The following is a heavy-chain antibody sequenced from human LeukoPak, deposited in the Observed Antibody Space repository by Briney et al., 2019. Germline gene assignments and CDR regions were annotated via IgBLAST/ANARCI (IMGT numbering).Heavy chain of an antibody. CDR2: IYYSGST. Sequence: SETLSLTCTVSGGSISSYYWSWIRQPPGNGLEWIGYIYYSGSTNYNPSLKSRVTISVDTSKNQFSLKLSSVTAADTAVYYCARGSRYDFWSYYFDYWGQGTLVTVSS. D-gene: IGHD3-3*01. V-gene: IGHV4-59*01. CDR3: ARGSRYDFWSYYFDY. J-gene: IGHJ4*02. CDR1: GGSISSYY.